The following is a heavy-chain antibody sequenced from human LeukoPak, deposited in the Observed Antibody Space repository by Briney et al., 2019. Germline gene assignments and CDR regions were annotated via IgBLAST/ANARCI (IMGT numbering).Heavy chain of an antibody. V-gene: IGHV3-23*01. Sequence: GGSQRLSCAASGFTFSSYAMSWVRQAPGKGLEWVSAISGSGGSTYYADSVKGRFTISRDNSKNTLYLQMNSLRAEDTAVYYCAKAPVIVVVITTSFDYWGQGTLVTVSS. J-gene: IGHJ4*02. CDR2: ISGSGGST. CDR1: GFTFSSYA. CDR3: AKAPVIVVVITTSFDY. D-gene: IGHD3-22*01.